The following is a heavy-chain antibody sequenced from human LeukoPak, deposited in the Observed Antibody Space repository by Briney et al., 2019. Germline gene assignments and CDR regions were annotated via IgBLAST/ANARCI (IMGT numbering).Heavy chain of an antibody. CDR1: GYTFTSYG. CDR2: ISAYNGNT. Sequence: ASVKVSCKASGYTFTSYGISWVRQAPGQGLEWMGWISAYNGNTNYAQKLQGRVTMTTDTSTSTAYMELRSLRSDDTAVYYCARTTLDSSSWCLAWFDPWGQGTLVTVSS. CDR3: ARTTLDSSSWCLAWFDP. J-gene: IGHJ5*02. V-gene: IGHV1-18*01. D-gene: IGHD6-13*01.